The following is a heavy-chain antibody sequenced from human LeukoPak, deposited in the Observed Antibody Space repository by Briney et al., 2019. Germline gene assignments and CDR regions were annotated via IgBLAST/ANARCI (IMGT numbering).Heavy chain of an antibody. Sequence: SETLSLTCAVYGGSFSGYYWSWIRQPPAKGLEWIGEINHSGSTNYNPSLKSRVTISVDTSKNQFSLKLSSVTAADTAVYYCARSRSSSTSWSFALNRNGMDVWGQGTTVTVSS. D-gene: IGHD2-2*01. V-gene: IGHV4-34*01. CDR3: ARSRSSSTSWSFALNRNGMDV. CDR1: GGSFSGYY. CDR2: INHSGST. J-gene: IGHJ6*02.